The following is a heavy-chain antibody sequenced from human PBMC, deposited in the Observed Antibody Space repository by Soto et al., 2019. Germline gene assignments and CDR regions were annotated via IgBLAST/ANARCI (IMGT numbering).Heavy chain of an antibody. Sequence: PWWSLRLSCAASGFTFSDHYMEWVRQDPGKGLEWVGRTRNKVDSYTTEYAASVRGRFTISRDDSKTSLYLQMNSLKTEDTALYYCATGTVGAMDYWGQGTLVTVSS. CDR1: GFTFSDHY. CDR2: TRNKVDSYTT. V-gene: IGHV3-72*01. J-gene: IGHJ4*02. CDR3: ATGTVGAMDY. D-gene: IGHD1-26*01.